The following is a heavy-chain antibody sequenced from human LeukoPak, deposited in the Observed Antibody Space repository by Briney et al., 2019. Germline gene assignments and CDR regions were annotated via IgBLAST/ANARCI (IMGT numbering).Heavy chain of an antibody. V-gene: IGHV4-39*07. J-gene: IGHJ4*02. Sequence: SETLSLTCTVSGGSISSSSYYWGWIRQPPGKGLEWIGSIYYSGSTYYNPSLKSRVTISVDTSKNQFSLKLSSVTAADTAVYYCARARAAHLWERLTTTFDYWGQGTLVTVSS. CDR3: ARARAAHLWERLTTTFDY. CDR1: GGSISSSSYY. D-gene: IGHD1-26*01. CDR2: IYYSGST.